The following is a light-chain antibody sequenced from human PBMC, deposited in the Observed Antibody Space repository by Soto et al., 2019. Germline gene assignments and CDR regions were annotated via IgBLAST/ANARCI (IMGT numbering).Light chain of an antibody. CDR2: GAS. V-gene: IGKV3-20*01. CDR1: QSVSSSY. Sequence: EIVLTQSPGTLSLSPGERATLSYRASQSVSSSYLAWYQQKPGQAPRLLIYGASSRATGIPDRFSGSGSGTDFTLTISRLEPEDFAVYYCQQYGSWPLYTFGQGTKLENK. J-gene: IGKJ2*01. CDR3: QQYGSWPLYT.